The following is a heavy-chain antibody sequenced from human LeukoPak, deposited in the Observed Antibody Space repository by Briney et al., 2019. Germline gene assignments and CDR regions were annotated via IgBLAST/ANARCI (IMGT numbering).Heavy chain of an antibody. J-gene: IGHJ6*03. CDR1: GGSFRSSNYY. CDR2: IYYSGST. D-gene: IGHD6-6*01. V-gene: IGHV4-61*05. Sequence: SETLSFTCSVSGGSFRSSNYYWGWIRQPPGKGLEWIGYIYYSGSTNYNPSLKSRVTISVDTSKNQFSLKLSSVTAADTAVYYCAREGKYSSSASHYYYYYMDVWGKGTTVTVSS. CDR3: AREGKYSSSASHYYYYYMDV.